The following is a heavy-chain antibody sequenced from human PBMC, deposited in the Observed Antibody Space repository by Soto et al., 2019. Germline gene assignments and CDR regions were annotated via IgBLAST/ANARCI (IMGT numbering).Heavy chain of an antibody. CDR2: IYWDNDK. CDR1: GFSLSTSGVG. D-gene: IGHD6-13*01. V-gene: IGHV2-5*02. CDR3: AHRLAGYRRPWSWAYFDY. Sequence: QNTLKESGPTLVKPTQTLTLTCTFSGFSLSTSGVGVGWIRQPPGKALEWLALIYWDNDKYYSPSLKTRLTITKDTSRNQVVLTLTNIDPVDTATYYCAHRLAGYRRPWSWAYFDYWGQGTLVTVSS. J-gene: IGHJ4*02.